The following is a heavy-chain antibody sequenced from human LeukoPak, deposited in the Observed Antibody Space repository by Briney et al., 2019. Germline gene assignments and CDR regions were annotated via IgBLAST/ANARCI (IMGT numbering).Heavy chain of an antibody. CDR2: INQDGSET. CDR1: GFTFSAYR. CDR3: ANDLRLGGRGPEN. V-gene: IGHV3-7*05. J-gene: IGHJ4*02. Sequence: PGGSLRLSCAASGFTFSAYRMSWVRQAPGEGLEWVADINQDGSETYHVASMKGRFTISRDNAKNSLYLQMNSLRAEDTAVYFCANDLRLGGRGPENWGQGTLVTVSS. D-gene: IGHD3-16*01.